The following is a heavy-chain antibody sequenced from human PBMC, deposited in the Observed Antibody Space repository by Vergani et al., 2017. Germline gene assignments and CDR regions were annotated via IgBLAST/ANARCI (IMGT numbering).Heavy chain of an antibody. CDR2: IYPGDSDT. CDR3: ARVGWGPFYYYYMDV. V-gene: IGHV5-51*01. CDR1: GYSFTSYW. Sequence: EVQLVQSGAEVKKPGESLKISCKGSGYSFTSYWIGWVRQMPGKGLEWMGIIYPGDSDTRYSPSFQGQVTNSADKSVSTAYLQWSSLKASDTAMYYCARVGWGPFYYYYMDVWGKGTTVTVSS. D-gene: IGHD3-16*01. J-gene: IGHJ6*03.